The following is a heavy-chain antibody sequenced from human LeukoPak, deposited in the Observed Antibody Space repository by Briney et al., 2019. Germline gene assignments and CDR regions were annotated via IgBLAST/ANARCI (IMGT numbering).Heavy chain of an antibody. J-gene: IGHJ4*02. CDR1: GSTFSDHA. D-gene: IGHD7-27*01. CDR3: ARGHWGLDY. V-gene: IGHV3-11*01. Sequence: MSGGSLRLSCATSGSTFSDHAMTWIRQVPGKELEYISYITNTGSTMYYSDSVKGRFTISRDNAGNSLFLQMNSLRVEDTAIYYCARGHWGLDYWGQGTLVTVSS. CDR2: ITNTGSTM.